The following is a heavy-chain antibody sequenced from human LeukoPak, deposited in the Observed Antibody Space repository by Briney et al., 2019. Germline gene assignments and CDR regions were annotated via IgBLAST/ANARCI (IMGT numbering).Heavy chain of an antibody. CDR2: IYYSGST. CDR1: GGSISSSSYY. J-gene: IGHJ4*02. D-gene: IGHD3-22*01. V-gene: IGHV4-39*07. Sequence: PSETLSLTCTVSGGSISSSSYYWGWIRQPPGKGLEWIGSIYYSGSTYYNPSLKSRVTISVDTSKNQFSLKLSSVTAADTAVYYCARAPEGWYYDSSGYTYYFDYWGQGTLVTVSS. CDR3: ARAPEGWYYDSSGYTYYFDY.